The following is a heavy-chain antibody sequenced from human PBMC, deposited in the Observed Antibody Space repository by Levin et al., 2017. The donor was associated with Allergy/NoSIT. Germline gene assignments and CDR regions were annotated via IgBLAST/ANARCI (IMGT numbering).Heavy chain of an antibody. V-gene: IGHV3-7*01. CDR3: ARDSVSSSWFQRNNWFDP. CDR2: IKQDGSEK. J-gene: IGHJ5*02. Sequence: GESLKISCAASGFTFSSYWMSWVRQAPGKGLEWVANIKQDGSEKYYVDSVKGRFTISRDNAKNSLYLQMNSLRAEDTAVYYCARDSVSSSWFQRNNWFDPWGQGTLVTVSS. D-gene: IGHD6-13*01. CDR1: GFTFSSYW.